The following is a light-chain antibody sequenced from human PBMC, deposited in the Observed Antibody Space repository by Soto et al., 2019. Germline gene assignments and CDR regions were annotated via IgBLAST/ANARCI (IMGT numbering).Light chain of an antibody. Sequence: QSALTQPASISGSPGQSITISCTGTSSDVGGYNYVSWYQQYPGKAPKLMIYDVDNRPSGASNRFSGSKSGKTASLTISGLQAEDEADYYCSSYTSSSTVIFGGGTKLTVL. CDR1: SSDVGGYNY. J-gene: IGLJ2*01. CDR3: SSYTSSSTVI. V-gene: IGLV2-14*03. CDR2: DVD.